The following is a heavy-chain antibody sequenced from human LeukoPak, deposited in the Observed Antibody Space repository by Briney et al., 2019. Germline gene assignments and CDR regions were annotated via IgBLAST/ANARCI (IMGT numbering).Heavy chain of an antibody. CDR2: MNPNSGNT. Sequence: ASVKVSCKASGFTFTSYDINWVRQATGQGLEWMGWMNPNSGNTGYAQKFQGRVTITRNTSISTAYMELSSLRSEDTAVYYCARGLVAAKGIDYWGQGTLVTVSS. V-gene: IGHV1-8*03. J-gene: IGHJ4*02. CDR1: GFTFTSYD. CDR3: ARGLVAAKGIDY. D-gene: IGHD2-15*01.